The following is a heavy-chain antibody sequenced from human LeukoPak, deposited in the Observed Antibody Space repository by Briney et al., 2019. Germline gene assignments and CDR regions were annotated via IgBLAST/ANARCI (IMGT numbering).Heavy chain of an antibody. D-gene: IGHD4-17*01. J-gene: IGHJ4*02. CDR2: ISFDGSRR. CDR1: GLTFSDSG. V-gene: IGHV3-30*18. CDR3: AKEGTDYGDYPYFFDY. Sequence: PGGSLRLSCAASGLTFSDSGMHWVRQAPGKGLEWVAIISFDGSRRFYADSVRGRFTVSRDNSKNTLFLQMDSLSADDTGVYYCAKEGTDYGDYPYFFDYWGQGTLVTVSS.